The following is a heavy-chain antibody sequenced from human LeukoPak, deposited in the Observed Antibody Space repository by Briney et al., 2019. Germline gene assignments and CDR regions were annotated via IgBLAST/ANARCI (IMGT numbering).Heavy chain of an antibody. Sequence: PGGSLRLSCAASGFTFSNYYMGWIRQAPGKGLEWVSYITSSGSSIYYADSVKGRFTMSRDSAKKSLYLQMNSLRAEDTAVYYCARAKYDSSGYYYSGFDIWGQGTMVTVSS. J-gene: IGHJ3*02. CDR2: ITSSGSSI. CDR1: GFTFSNYY. V-gene: IGHV3-11*04. CDR3: ARAKYDSSGYYYSGFDI. D-gene: IGHD3-22*01.